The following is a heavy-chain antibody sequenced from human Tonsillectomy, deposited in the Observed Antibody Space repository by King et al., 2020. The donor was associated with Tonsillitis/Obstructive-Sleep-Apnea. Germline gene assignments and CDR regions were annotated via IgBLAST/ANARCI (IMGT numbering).Heavy chain of an antibody. CDR3: ARSSKLIRVEQPTAIDC. D-gene: IGHD2-2*02. V-gene: IGHV3-33*01. J-gene: IGHJ4*02. CDR1: GFTFRTYG. Sequence: QLVQSGGGVVQPGRSLRLSCAVSGFTFRTYGMHWVSQAPGKGREGVAVIWFDGSNKHYGDTVKGRFTISRDNSKNTLYLQMNSMRVKETAVYYCARSSKLIRVEQPTAIDCWGQGTLVTVSS. CDR2: IWFDGSNK.